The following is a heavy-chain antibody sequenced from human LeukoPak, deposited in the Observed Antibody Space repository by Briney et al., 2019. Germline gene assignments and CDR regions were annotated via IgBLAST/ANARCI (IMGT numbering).Heavy chain of an antibody. CDR1: GGSISSSY. CDR3: ARLGGSYYGWFDP. CDR2: IYYTGNT. D-gene: IGHD1-26*01. V-gene: IGHV4-59*08. J-gene: IGHJ5*02. Sequence: LETLSLTCTVSGGSISSSYWSWIRQAPGKGLEWIGYIYYTGNTNYNPSLKSRVTISVDTSKNQFSLKLSSVTAADTAVYYCARLGGSYYGWFDPWGQGTLVTVSS.